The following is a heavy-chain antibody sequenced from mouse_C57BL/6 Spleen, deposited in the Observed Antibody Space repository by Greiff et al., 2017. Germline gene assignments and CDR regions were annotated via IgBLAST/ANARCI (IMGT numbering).Heavy chain of an antibody. CDR3: ARSYDYEALFAY. CDR2: INPYNGGT. D-gene: IGHD2-4*01. V-gene: IGHV1-19*01. CDR1: GYTFTDYY. J-gene: IGHJ3*01. Sequence: EVQLQQSGPVLVKPGASVKMSCKASGYTFTDYYMNWVQQSHGKSLEWIGVINPYNGGTSYNQKFKGKATLTVDKSSSTAYMELNSLTSEDSAVYYCARSYDYEALFAYWGQGTLVTVSA.